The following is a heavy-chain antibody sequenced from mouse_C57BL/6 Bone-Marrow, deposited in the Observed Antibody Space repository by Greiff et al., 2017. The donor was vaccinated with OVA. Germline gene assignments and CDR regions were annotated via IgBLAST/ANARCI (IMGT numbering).Heavy chain of an antibody. CDR2: ISSGGSYT. CDR1: GFTFSSYG. Sequence: EVMLVESGGDLVKPGGSLKLSCAASGFTFSSYGMSWVRQTPDKRLEWVATISSGGSYTYYPDSVKGRSTISRDNAKNTLYLQMSSLKSEDTAMYYCASHKTWFAYWGQGTLVTVSA. CDR3: ASHKTWFAY. V-gene: IGHV5-6*01. J-gene: IGHJ3*01.